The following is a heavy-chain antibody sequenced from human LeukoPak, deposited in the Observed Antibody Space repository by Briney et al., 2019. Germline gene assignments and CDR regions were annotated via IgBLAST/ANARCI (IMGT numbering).Heavy chain of an antibody. CDR3: ANVNSVWSGYFDY. V-gene: IGHV3-23*01. CDR1: GFTFSSYV. Sequence: GGSLRLSCAASGFTFSSYVMTWVRQTPGKGLERVSGFSNSGGNTYYADSVKGRFTISRDNSKNTPYLQMSSLRAEDTAVYFCANVNSVWSGYFDYWGRGTLVTVSS. CDR2: FSNSGGNT. J-gene: IGHJ4*02. D-gene: IGHD6-19*01.